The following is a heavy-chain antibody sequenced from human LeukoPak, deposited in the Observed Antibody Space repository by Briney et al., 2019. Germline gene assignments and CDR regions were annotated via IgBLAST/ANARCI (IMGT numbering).Heavy chain of an antibody. Sequence: SEALSLTCTVSGGSISDYYWSWIRQPPGKGLEWIGYIYYNGNTNYKPSLKSRVTISVDTSKNQLSLKLSSVTAADTAVYFCAKEDDYFMDVWGKGTTVTVSS. V-gene: IGHV4-59*08. CDR3: AKEDDYFMDV. CDR2: IYYNGNT. CDR1: GGSISDYY. J-gene: IGHJ6*03.